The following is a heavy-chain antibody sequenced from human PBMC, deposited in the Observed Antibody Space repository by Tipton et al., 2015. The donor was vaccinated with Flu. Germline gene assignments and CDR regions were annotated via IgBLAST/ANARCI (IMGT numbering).Heavy chain of an antibody. CDR1: GYTFTGYY. Sequence: QLVQSGAEVKKPGASVKVSCKASGYTFTGYYMHWVRQAPGQGLEWMGRINPNSDGTNYAQKFQGRVAMTRDTSIGTAFMELSWLTSDDTAVYYCARERGYGSGTSRALDIWGQGTLVTVSS. D-gene: IGHD3-10*01. CDR2: INPNSDGT. V-gene: IGHV1-2*06. CDR3: ARERGYGSGTSRALDI. J-gene: IGHJ3*02.